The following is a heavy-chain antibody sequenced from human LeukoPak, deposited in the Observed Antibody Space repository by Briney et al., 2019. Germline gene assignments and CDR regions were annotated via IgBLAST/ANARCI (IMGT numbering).Heavy chain of an antibody. V-gene: IGHV3-7*01. CDR2: IKQDGSER. CDR3: AREQQLVRYYYYYGMDV. Sequence: PGGSLTLSCAASGFTFSSYWMSWVRQSPGKGREWVANIKQDGSERNYVDSVKGRFTISRDNAKNSLYLQMNSLRAEDTAVYYCAREQQLVRYYYYYGMDVWGQGTTVTVSS. CDR1: GFTFSSYW. D-gene: IGHD6-13*01. J-gene: IGHJ6*02.